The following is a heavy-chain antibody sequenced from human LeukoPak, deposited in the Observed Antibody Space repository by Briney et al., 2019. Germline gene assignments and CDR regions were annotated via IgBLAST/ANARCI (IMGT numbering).Heavy chain of an antibody. CDR3: ARVAYSSNWYIDY. CDR2: ISEDGGYST. Sequence: GGSLRLSCAASGFIFSRHQMDWARQAPGKGLGWVAYISEDGGYSTDYADFVKGRFTISRDNAKNTLYLQMNSLRAEDTAIYYCARVAYSSNWYIDYWGQGTLVAVSS. V-gene: IGHV3-48*03. CDR1: GFIFSRHQ. D-gene: IGHD6-13*01. J-gene: IGHJ4*02.